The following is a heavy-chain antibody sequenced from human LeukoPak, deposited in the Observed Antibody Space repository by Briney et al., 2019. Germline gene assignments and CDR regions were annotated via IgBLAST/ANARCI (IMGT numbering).Heavy chain of an antibody. Sequence: SETLSLTCTVSGGSISSYYWSWIRQPPGKGLEGIGYIYYSGSTNDNPSLKSRVTISVDTSKNQFSLKLSSVTAADTAVYYCARGGWYSWFDPWGQGTLVTVSS. V-gene: IGHV4-59*08. CDR1: GGSISSYY. D-gene: IGHD6-19*01. CDR2: IYYSGST. CDR3: ARGGWYSWFDP. J-gene: IGHJ5*02.